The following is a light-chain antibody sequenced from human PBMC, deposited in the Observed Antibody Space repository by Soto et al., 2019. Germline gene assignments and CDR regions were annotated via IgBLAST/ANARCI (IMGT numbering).Light chain of an antibody. J-gene: IGKJ4*01. Sequence: EIVLTQSPGTLSLSPGERATLSCRASQIVSSSYLAWYQQKPGQAPRLLINGASSRATGIPDRFSGSGSGTDFTLIISRLEPEDFAVYYCQQYGSSPLTFGGGTKVEIK. CDR3: QQYGSSPLT. V-gene: IGKV3-20*01. CDR1: QIVSSSY. CDR2: GAS.